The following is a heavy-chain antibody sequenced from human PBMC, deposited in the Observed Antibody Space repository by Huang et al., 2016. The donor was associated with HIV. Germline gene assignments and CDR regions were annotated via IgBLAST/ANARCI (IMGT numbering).Heavy chain of an antibody. J-gene: IGHJ5*02. CDR3: ATPRVGRTGLGH. CDR1: GFTFNNAW. D-gene: IGHD1-26*01. Sequence: EVQLVESGGGLVKPGGSLRLPCAASGFTFNNAWLNWVRQARGKVGGGVGRSKTKTNGGTKDYATPVKGRFSISRDDSKNTLYLQRHSLNTEDTGVYYCATPRVGRTGLGHWGQGTLVTVSS. CDR2: SKTKTNGGTK. V-gene: IGHV3-15*01.